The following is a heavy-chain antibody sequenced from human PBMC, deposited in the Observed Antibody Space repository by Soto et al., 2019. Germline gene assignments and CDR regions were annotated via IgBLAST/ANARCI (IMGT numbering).Heavy chain of an antibody. CDR1: GFTFSSYS. V-gene: IGHV3-21*01. Sequence: GGSLRLSCAASGFTFSSYSMNWVRQAPGKGLEWVSSISSSSSYIYYADSVKGRFTISRDNAKNSLYLQMNSLRAEDTAVYYCAASRAGGGLNENWSGTWGQGXLVNASS. D-gene: IGHD6-19*01. CDR3: AASRAGGGLNENWSGT. J-gene: IGHJ5*02. CDR2: ISSSSSYI.